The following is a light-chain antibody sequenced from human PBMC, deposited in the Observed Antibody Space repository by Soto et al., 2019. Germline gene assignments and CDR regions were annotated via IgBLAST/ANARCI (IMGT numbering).Light chain of an antibody. CDR2: KAS. V-gene: IGKV1D-13*01. CDR3: QQYYDFRT. Sequence: AIQLTQSPSSLSASVGDRVTITCRASQGIDSYLAWYQQRPGKAPKLLIYKASTLKSGVPSRFSASGSVRDFTLTISSLQPEDSATYYCQQYYDFRTFGQGAKVDI. CDR1: QGIDSY. J-gene: IGKJ1*01.